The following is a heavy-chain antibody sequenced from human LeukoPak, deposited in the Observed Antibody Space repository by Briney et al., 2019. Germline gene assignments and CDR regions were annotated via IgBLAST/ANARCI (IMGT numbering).Heavy chain of an antibody. J-gene: IGHJ6*03. CDR1: GFTFSSYA. Sequence: GGSLRLSCAASGFTFSSYAMSWIRQAPGKGLEWVSAISGSGGSTYYADSVKGRFTISRDNSKNTLYLQMNSLRAEDMAVYYCAKDRTYYDFWSGLYYYYYYMDVWGKGTTVTVSS. CDR3: AKDRTYYDFWSGLYYYYYYMDV. V-gene: IGHV3-23*01. CDR2: ISGSGGST. D-gene: IGHD3-3*01.